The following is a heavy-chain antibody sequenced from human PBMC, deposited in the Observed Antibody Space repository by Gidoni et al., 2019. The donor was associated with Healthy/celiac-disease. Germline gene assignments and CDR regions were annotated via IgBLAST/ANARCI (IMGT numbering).Heavy chain of an antibody. J-gene: IGHJ3*02. CDR1: GFPFGSYG. D-gene: IGHD3-22*01. Sequence: QVQLVESGGGVVQPGRSLRLSCAASGFPFGSYGIPWGRQGPGKGLEWVAVIWYDGSNKYYADSVKGRFTISRDNSKNTLYLQMNSLRAEDTAVYYCARGYYYDSSGPPLDDAFDIWGQGTMVTVSS. CDR2: IWYDGSNK. V-gene: IGHV3-33*01. CDR3: ARGYYYDSSGPPLDDAFDI.